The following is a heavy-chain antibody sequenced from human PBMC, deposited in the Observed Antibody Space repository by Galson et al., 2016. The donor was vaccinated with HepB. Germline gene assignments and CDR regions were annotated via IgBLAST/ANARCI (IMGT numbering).Heavy chain of an antibody. J-gene: IGHJ4*02. Sequence: SLRLSCAASGLSLSTYRMIWVRPAPGKGLEWVANIKQDGSEKYYVDSAKGRFTISRDNSKNSLYLQMNSLRAEDTAVYYCASRSDGVPYHWGQGTLVTVSS. CDR2: IKQDGSEK. V-gene: IGHV3-7*03. CDR1: GLSLSTYR. CDR3: ASRSDGVPYH. D-gene: IGHD4-17*01.